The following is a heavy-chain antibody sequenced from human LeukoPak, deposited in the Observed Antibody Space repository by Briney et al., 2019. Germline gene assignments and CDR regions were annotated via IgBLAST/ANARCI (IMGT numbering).Heavy chain of an antibody. D-gene: IGHD3-3*01. CDR3: AKDKDFWSGYYRGVPYYYGMDV. CDR2: ISYDGNNK. Sequence: PGGSLRLSCAASGFTFSNFGMHWVRQAPGKGLEWVAVISYDGNNKYYADSVKGRFTISRDNAKNTLYLQMNSLRAEDTAVYYCAKDKDFWSGYYRGVPYYYGMDVWGQGTTVTVSS. J-gene: IGHJ6*02. V-gene: IGHV3-30*18. CDR1: GFTFSNFG.